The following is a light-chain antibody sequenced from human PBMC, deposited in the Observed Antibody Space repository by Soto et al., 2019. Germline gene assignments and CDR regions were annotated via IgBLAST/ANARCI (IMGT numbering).Light chain of an antibody. V-gene: IGKV3-20*01. Sequence: EIVLTQSPGTLSLSPGERATLSCRASQSVSSSLLAWYQQKPGQAPRLFMYGASNRATGIPDRFSGSGSGKDFTLSISRLEPEDFAVYYCQHHGSAARTFGQGTKLEIK. CDR1: QSVSSSL. CDR2: GAS. CDR3: QHHGSAART. J-gene: IGKJ2*01.